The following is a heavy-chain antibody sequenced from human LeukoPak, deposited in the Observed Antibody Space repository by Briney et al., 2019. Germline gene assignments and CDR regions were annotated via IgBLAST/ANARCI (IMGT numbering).Heavy chain of an antibody. CDR1: GFTFSSYG. CDR2: ISYDGSNK. CDR3: ARDIVATFNFDY. D-gene: IGHD5-12*01. J-gene: IGHJ4*02. V-gene: IGHV3-30*03. Sequence: GGSLRLSCAASGFTFSSYGMHWVRQAPGKGLEWVAVISYDGSNKYYADSVKGRFTISRDNSKNTLYLQMNSLRAEDTAVYYCARDIVATFNFDYWGQGTLVTVSS.